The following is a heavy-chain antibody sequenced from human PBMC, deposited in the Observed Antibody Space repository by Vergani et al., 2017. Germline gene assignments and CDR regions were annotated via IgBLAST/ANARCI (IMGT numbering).Heavy chain of an antibody. V-gene: IGHV4-59*01. CDR3: ARNPYCGGDCYSDAFDI. J-gene: IGHJ3*02. Sequence: QVQLQESGPGLVKPSETLSLTCTVSGGSISSYYWSWIRQPPGKGLEWIGYIYYSGSTNYNPSLKSRVTVSVDTSNNQFSLNLSSVTAADTAVYYCARNPYCGGDCYSDAFDIWGQGTMVTVS. CDR1: GGSISSYY. CDR2: IYYSGST. D-gene: IGHD2-21*02.